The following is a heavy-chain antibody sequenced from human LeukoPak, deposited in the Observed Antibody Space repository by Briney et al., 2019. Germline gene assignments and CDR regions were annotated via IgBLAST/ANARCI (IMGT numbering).Heavy chain of an antibody. J-gene: IGHJ5*02. Sequence: GASVKVSCKASGYTFTSYGISWVRQAPGQGLEWMGWISAYNGNTNYAQKLQGRVTMTTDTSTSTAYMEPRSLRSDDTAVYYCARETMVRGVINWFDPWGQGTLVTVSS. D-gene: IGHD3-10*01. CDR1: GYTFTSYG. CDR2: ISAYNGNT. V-gene: IGHV1-18*01. CDR3: ARETMVRGVINWFDP.